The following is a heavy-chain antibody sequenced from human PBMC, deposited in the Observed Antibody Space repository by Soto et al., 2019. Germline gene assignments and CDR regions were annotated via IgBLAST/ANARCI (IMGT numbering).Heavy chain of an antibody. J-gene: IGHJ4*02. CDR1: GGSISSYY. V-gene: IGHV4-59*08. CDR2: IYYSGST. D-gene: IGHD3-10*01. Sequence: SETLSLTCTVSGGSISSYYWSWIRQPPGKGLEWIGYIYYSGSTNYNPSLKSRVTISVDTSKNQFSLKLSSVTAADTAVYYCARHGSVVRGVMIDYWGQGTLVTVSS. CDR3: ARHGSVVRGVMIDY.